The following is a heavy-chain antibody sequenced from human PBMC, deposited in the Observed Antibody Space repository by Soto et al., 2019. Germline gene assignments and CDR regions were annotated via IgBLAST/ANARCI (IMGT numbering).Heavy chain of an antibody. J-gene: IGHJ5*02. CDR3: ARDTYYYGSGSQGWFDP. CDR1: GGSISSGGYS. Sequence: QLQLQESGSGLVKPSQTLSLTCAVSGGSISSGGYSWSWIRQPPGKGLEWIGYIYHSGSTYYNTSLKSRVTNSVDRSKNQFSLKLTSVTAADTAGYYCARDTYYYGSGSQGWFDPWGQGTLVTVSS. D-gene: IGHD3-10*01. V-gene: IGHV4-30-2*01. CDR2: IYHSGST.